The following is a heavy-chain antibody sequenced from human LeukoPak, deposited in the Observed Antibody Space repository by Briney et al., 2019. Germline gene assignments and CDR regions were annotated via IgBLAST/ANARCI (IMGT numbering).Heavy chain of an antibody. Sequence: SETLSLTCTVSGGSVSSGSYYWSWIRQPPGKGLEWIGYIYYSGSTSYNPSLKSRVTISVDTSKNQFSLKLSSVTAADTAVYYCARHQYSESYYFWGQGTLVTVSS. V-gene: IGHV4-61*01. CDR2: IYYSGST. J-gene: IGHJ4*02. CDR1: GGSVSSGSYY. CDR3: ARHQYSESYYF. D-gene: IGHD1-26*01.